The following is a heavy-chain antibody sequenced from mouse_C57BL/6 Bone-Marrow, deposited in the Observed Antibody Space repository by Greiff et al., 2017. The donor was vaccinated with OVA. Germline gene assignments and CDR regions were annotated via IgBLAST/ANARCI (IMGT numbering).Heavy chain of an antibody. D-gene: IGHD1-1*01. CDR2: IYPGDGDT. CDR3: ARSKRYCYAMDY. J-gene: IGHJ4*01. V-gene: IGHV1-80*01. CDR1: GYAFSSYW. Sequence: VQLQQSGAELVKPGASVKISCKASGYAFSSYWMNWVKQRPGKGLEWIGQIYPGDGDTNYNGKFKGKATLTADKSSSTAYMQLSSLTSEDSAVYLCARSKRYCYAMDYWGQGTSVTVSS.